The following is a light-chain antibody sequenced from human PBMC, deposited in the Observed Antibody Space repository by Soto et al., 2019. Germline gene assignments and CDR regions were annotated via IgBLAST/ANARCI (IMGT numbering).Light chain of an antibody. CDR1: QSVHNY. CDR3: QQCTNWPLRT. Sequence: EIVLTQSPATLSSSPGERATLSCRASQSVHNYLAWYQQKPGQAPRLLIYHADKRATGVPARFSGGGSGTDFTLTITRLEPADFAVYYCQQCTNWPLRTFGGGTKVYIK. CDR2: HAD. J-gene: IGKJ4*01. V-gene: IGKV3-11*01.